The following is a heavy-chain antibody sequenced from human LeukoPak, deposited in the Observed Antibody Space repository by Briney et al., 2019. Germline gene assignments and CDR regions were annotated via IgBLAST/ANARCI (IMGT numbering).Heavy chain of an antibody. V-gene: IGHV1-69*13. CDR3: ARLYGSGSPDNYGMDV. J-gene: IGHJ6*02. CDR2: IIPIFGTA. CDR1: GYTFTGYY. D-gene: IGHD3-10*01. Sequence: SVTVSCTASGYTFTGYYVHWVRQAPGQGLEWMGGIIPIFGTANYAQKFQGRVTITADESTSTAYMELSSLRSEDTAVYYCARLYGSGSPDNYGMDVWGQGTTVTVSS.